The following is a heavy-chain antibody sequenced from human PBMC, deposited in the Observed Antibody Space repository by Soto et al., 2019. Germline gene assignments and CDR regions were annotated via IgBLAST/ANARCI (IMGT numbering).Heavy chain of an antibody. D-gene: IGHD6-19*01. Sequence: ASVKVSCKASGGTFSSYAISWVRQAPGQGLEWMGGIIPIFGTANYAQKFQGRVTITADESTSTAYMELSSLRSEDTAVYYCASTSLYSSAYYYGMDVWGQGTTVTVSS. CDR2: IIPIFGTA. V-gene: IGHV1-69*13. CDR1: GGTFSSYA. J-gene: IGHJ6*02. CDR3: ASTSLYSSAYYYGMDV.